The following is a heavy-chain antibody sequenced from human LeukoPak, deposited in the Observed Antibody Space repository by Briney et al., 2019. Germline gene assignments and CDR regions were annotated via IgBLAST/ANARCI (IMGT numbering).Heavy chain of an antibody. CDR3: ARPKPGSSIAARWFDP. CDR1: GGSFSGYY. Sequence: PSETPSLSCAVYGGSFSGYYWSWIRQPPGKGLEWIGEINHSGSTNYNPSLKSRVTISVDTSKNQFSLKLSSVTAADTAVYYCARPKPGSSIAARWFDPWGQGTLVTVSS. J-gene: IGHJ5*02. V-gene: IGHV4-34*01. D-gene: IGHD6-6*01. CDR2: INHSGST.